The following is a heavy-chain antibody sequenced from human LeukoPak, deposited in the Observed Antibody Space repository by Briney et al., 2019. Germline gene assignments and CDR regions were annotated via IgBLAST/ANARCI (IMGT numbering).Heavy chain of an antibody. V-gene: IGHV4-34*01. CDR3: ATAPNLFFDY. Sequence: SETLSLTCAVDGVSFSGYYWSWIRQPPGKGLEWIGEINPSGTTNYSPSLRSRVTISVDASKTQFSLKLSSVTAADTAVYYCATAPNLFFDYWGQGTLVTVSS. CDR1: GVSFSGYY. CDR2: INPSGTT. J-gene: IGHJ4*02.